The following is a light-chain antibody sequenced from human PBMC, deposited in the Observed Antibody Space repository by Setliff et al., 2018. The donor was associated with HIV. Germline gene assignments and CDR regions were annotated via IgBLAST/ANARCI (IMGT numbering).Light chain of an antibody. CDR1: SSDVGLYIF. Sequence: QSVLTQPASVSGSPGQSITISCTGTSSDVGLYIFVSWYQQHTGKVPKLIIYDVTNRPSGISHRFSGAKSGNTASLTISGLQADDEADYYCSSFRTSRKFVFGTGTKVTVL. V-gene: IGLV2-14*01. CDR2: DVT. CDR3: SSFRTSRKFV. J-gene: IGLJ1*01.